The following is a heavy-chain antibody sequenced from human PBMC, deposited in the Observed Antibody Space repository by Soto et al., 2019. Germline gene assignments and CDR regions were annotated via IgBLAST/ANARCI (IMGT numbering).Heavy chain of an antibody. CDR3: ARDVVRSGYMWVRGYYFDY. D-gene: IGHD3-22*01. V-gene: IGHV1-2*02. CDR1: GYTFTGYY. Sequence: ASVKVSFKASGYTFTGYYMHWVRQAPGQGLEWMGWINPNSGGTNYAQKFQGRVTMTRDTSISTAYMELSRLRSDDTAVYYCARDVVRSGYMWVRGYYFDYWGQGTLVTVSS. CDR2: INPNSGGT. J-gene: IGHJ4*02.